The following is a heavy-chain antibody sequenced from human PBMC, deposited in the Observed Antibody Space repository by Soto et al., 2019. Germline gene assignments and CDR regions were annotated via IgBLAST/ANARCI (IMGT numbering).Heavy chain of an antibody. Sequence: QVQLQESGPGLVKPSQTLSLTCTVSGGSISSGDYYWSWIRQPPGKGLEWIGYIYYSGSTYYNPSLKSRVTISVDTSKNQFSLKLSSVTAADTAVYYCAREFGDYVWGSYRLYYYGMDVWGQGTTVTVSS. D-gene: IGHD3-16*02. V-gene: IGHV4-30-4*01. CDR2: IYYSGST. J-gene: IGHJ6*02. CDR3: AREFGDYVWGSYRLYYYGMDV. CDR1: GGSISSGDYY.